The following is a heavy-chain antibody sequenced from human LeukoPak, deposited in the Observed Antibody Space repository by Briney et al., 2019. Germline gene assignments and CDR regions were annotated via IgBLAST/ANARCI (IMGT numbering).Heavy chain of an antibody. Sequence: PGGSLRLSCAASGFTFSSYAMHWVRQAPGKGLEWVAVISYDGSNKYYTDSVKGRFTISRDNAKNSLYLQMNSLRAEDTALYYCARGPYGDYGDAFDIWGQGTMVTVSS. CDR2: ISYDGSNK. V-gene: IGHV3-30*04. CDR3: ARGPYGDYGDAFDI. J-gene: IGHJ3*02. CDR1: GFTFSSYA. D-gene: IGHD4-17*01.